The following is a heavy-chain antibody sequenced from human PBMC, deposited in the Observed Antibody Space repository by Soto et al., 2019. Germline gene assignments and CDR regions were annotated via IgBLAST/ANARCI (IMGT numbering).Heavy chain of an antibody. J-gene: IGHJ5*02. D-gene: IGHD1-26*01. CDR1: FTFSMYS. V-gene: IGHV3-21*01. CDR2: ISSGGAYI. CDR3: TRDQGGSYDSWFDP. Sequence: EVQVVESGGGLVQPGGSLRLSCNFTFSMYSMDWVRQAPGKGLEWVASISSGGAYIKYADSVKGRFTISRDNAKNSLSLQMNSLRVDDTALYFCTRDQGGSYDSWFDPWGQGTLVTVSS.